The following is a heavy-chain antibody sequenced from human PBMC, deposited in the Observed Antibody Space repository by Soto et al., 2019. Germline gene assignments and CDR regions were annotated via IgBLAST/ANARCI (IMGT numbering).Heavy chain of an antibody. CDR1: GGTFGSHT. J-gene: IGHJ4*02. CDR3: ARIETLKYHNTSRHDLGF. CDR2: IVPVFNAA. V-gene: IGHV1-69*06. D-gene: IGHD2-2*01. Sequence: QVQLVQSWAEVKKPGSSVRVSCKVSGGTFGSHTFTWVRQAPVQGLEWMGEIVPVFNAANYAQRFQDKVTISEDRSATTVCLDLSRLTSADTAICYCARIETLKYHNTSRHDLGFWGQRDLDIVSS.